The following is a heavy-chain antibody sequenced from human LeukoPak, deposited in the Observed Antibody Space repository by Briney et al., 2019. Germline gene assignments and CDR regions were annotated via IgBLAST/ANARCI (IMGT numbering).Heavy chain of an antibody. CDR1: DGSISNYF. CDR2: IYYNGET. Sequence: SETLSLTCTVSDGSISNYFWSWIRQAPGKGLEWIGYIYYNGETNCNPSLKSRVSISVDTSKSQFSLKLSSVTAADTAVYYCARGRVPGGDWGQGTPVTVSS. D-gene: IGHD3-16*01. V-gene: IGHV4-59*01. J-gene: IGHJ4*02. CDR3: ARGRVPGGD.